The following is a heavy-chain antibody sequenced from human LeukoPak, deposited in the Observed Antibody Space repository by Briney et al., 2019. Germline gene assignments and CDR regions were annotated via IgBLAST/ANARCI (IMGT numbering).Heavy chain of an antibody. V-gene: IGHV4-39*01. D-gene: IGHD3-3*01. J-gene: IGHJ4*02. CDR1: GGSISSSSYY. CDR3: ARGDLRYYDFWSGYSNLFDY. Sequence: SETLSLTCTVSGGSISSSSYYWGWIRQPPGKGLEWIGSIYYSGSTYYNPSLKSRVTISVDTSKNQFSLKLSSVTAADTAVYYCARGDLRYYDFWSGYSNLFDYWGQGTLVTVSS. CDR2: IYYSGST.